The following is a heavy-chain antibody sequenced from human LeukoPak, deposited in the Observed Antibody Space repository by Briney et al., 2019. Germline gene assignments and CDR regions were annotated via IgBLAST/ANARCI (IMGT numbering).Heavy chain of an antibody. CDR2: ISSGGTTI. D-gene: IGHD3-22*01. Sequence: GGSLRLSCAASGFTFSSYNMNWVRQAPGKGLEWVSYISSGGTTIYYADSVKGRFAISRDKAKNSLYLQMNSLRAEDTAVYYCAGDYYDSSAPLGYWGQGTLVTVSS. V-gene: IGHV3-48*01. CDR1: GFTFSSYN. CDR3: AGDYYDSSAPLGY. J-gene: IGHJ4*02.